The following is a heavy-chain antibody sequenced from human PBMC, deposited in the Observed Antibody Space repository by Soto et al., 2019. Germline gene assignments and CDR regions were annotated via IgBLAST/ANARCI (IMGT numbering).Heavy chain of an antibody. CDR2: TYYRSRWYN. V-gene: IGHV6-1*01. CDR1: GDSVSSNSAA. J-gene: IGHJ6*03. D-gene: IGHD1-7*01. CDR3: SGTSSLQRYHIDV. Sequence: SQTLSLTCVIPGDSVSSNSAAWNWIRQSPSRGLEWLGRTYYRSRWYNDYAVSVRSRITVNADTSKNQFSLHLNSVTPENTAVYYCSGTSSLQRYHIDVWDKGTTVTVSS.